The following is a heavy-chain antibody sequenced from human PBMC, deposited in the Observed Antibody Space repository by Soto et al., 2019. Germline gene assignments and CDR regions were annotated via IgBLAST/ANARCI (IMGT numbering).Heavy chain of an antibody. CDR1: GYSFTSYW. CDR3: ARGDYDSSGYHYGMDV. J-gene: IGHJ6*02. Sequence: GESLKISCKGSGYSFTSYWISWVRQMPGKGLEWMGRIDPSDSYTNYSPSFQGHVTISADKSISTAYLQWSSLKASDTAMYYCARGDYDSSGYHYGMDVWGQGTTVTVSS. D-gene: IGHD3-22*01. CDR2: IDPSDSYT. V-gene: IGHV5-10-1*01.